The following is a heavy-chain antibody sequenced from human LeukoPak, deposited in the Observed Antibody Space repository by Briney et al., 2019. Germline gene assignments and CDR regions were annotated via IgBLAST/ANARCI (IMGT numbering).Heavy chain of an antibody. D-gene: IGHD2-21*01. CDR2: ISSRGSST. CDR3: SRGSHMAIDY. J-gene: IGHJ4*02. CDR1: GFTFNDYE. V-gene: IGHV3-48*03. Sequence: PGGSLRLSCAASGFTFNDYEMKWVRQPPGKGLEWISCISSRGSSTYYADSVKGRFTISRENAKNSVYLQMNILRAEDPAVYCCSRGSHMAIDYWGQGTLVTVSS.